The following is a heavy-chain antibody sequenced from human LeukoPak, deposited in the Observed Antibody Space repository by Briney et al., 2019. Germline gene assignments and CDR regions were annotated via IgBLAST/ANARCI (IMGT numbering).Heavy chain of an antibody. Sequence: ASVKVSCKASGGTFSSYAISWVRQAPGQGLEWMGWMNPNSGNTGYAQKFQGRVTMTRNTSISTAYMELSSLRSEDTAVYYCARGPTLGYWGQGTLVTVSS. CDR3: ARGPTLGY. J-gene: IGHJ4*02. D-gene: IGHD7-27*01. V-gene: IGHV1-8*02. CDR2: MNPNSGNT. CDR1: GGTFSSYA.